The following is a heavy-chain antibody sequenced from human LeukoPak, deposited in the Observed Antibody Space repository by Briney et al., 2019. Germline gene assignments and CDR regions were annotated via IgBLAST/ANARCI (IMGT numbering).Heavy chain of an antibody. CDR3: ARHTTVISYYFMDV. CDR1: GYIFTSYW. CDR2: IYPGESDT. Sequence: KGGXSLQISCQGSGYIFTSYWIGWGRQVPGKGLEWMGIIYPGESDTRYSPSFQGEVTISANKNNRTASLQWRDLKASDTAMYYCARHTTVISYYFMDVWGKGTTVTVS. V-gene: IGHV5-51*01. J-gene: IGHJ6*03. D-gene: IGHD4-17*01.